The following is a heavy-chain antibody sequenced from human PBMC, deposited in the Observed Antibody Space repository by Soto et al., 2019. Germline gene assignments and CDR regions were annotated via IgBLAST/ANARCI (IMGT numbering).Heavy chain of an antibody. CDR1: RLTFSPYW. V-gene: IGHV3-7*03. Sequence: GGSLRLSCEGFRLTFSPYWMTWVRQAPGKGLEWVASIKEDGSVKNYADSVKGRFTVSRDNVKRAMFLQMTSVRVDDTAVYFCARDVSSEYASILDVWGRGARVTVSS. J-gene: IGHJ4*02. CDR3: ARDVSSEYASILDV. D-gene: IGHD3-3*01. CDR2: IKEDGSVK.